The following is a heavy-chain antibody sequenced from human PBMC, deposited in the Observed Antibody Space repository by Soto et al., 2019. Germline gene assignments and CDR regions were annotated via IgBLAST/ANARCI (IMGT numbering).Heavy chain of an antibody. CDR1: GGSISTYC. V-gene: IGHV4-59*01. J-gene: IGHJ6*02. CDR3: ARGWDYDILTGYTPGQNAMDI. D-gene: IGHD3-9*01. CDR2: VYYSGTT. Sequence: SETLSLTCTVSGGSISTYCWSWIRQPPGKGLEWIGYVYYSGTTNYSPSLKSRVTMSVDTSHNHFSLRLTSVTAADTAVYYCARGWDYDILTGYTPGQNAMDIWGQGTTVTV.